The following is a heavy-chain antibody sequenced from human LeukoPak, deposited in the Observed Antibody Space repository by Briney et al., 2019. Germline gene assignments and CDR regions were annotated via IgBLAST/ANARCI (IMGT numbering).Heavy chain of an antibody. D-gene: IGHD2-8*01. CDR1: EFIVTNYH. CDR3: ARDPNDGYAFLDY. J-gene: IGHJ4*02. Sequence: GGSLRLSCAASEFIVTNYHMNWVRQAPGKGLEWVSNIFDDGTTYYADSVKGRFTISRDISKNTAYLQMNSLRVEDTAVYYCARDPNDGYAFLDYWAREPWSPSPQ. CDR2: IFDDGTT. V-gene: IGHV3-66*02.